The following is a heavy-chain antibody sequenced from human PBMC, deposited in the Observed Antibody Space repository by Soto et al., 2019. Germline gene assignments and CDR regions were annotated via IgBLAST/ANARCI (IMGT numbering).Heavy chain of an antibody. Sequence: PSETLSLTCTVSGGSVSSGSYYWSWIRQPPGKGLEWIGYIYYSGSTNYNPSLKSRVTISVDTSENQFSLKLSSVTAADTAVYYCARDRSDYDSSGYSGPDGRDVWGQGTTVTVS. J-gene: IGHJ6*02. CDR2: IYYSGST. V-gene: IGHV4-61*01. CDR1: GGSVSSGSYY. D-gene: IGHD3-22*01. CDR3: ARDRSDYDSSGYSGPDGRDV.